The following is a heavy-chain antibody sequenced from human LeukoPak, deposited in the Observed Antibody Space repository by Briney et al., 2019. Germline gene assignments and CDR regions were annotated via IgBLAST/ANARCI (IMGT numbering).Heavy chain of an antibody. V-gene: IGHV3-21*01. D-gene: IGHD5-18*01. J-gene: IGHJ4*02. CDR1: GFTFSSYN. CDR2: IGTSNSYI. Sequence: GGSLRLSCVVSGFTFSSYNMNWVRQAPGKGLEWVSSIGTSNSYIYYADSVTGRFTISRENANNSLYLQMNSLRAEDTAVYYCARRATTERGHSYGLDYWGQGTLVTVSS. CDR3: ARRATTERGHSYGLDY.